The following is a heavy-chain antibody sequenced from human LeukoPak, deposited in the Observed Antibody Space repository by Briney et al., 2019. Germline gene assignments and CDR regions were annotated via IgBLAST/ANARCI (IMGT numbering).Heavy chain of an antibody. V-gene: IGHV3-30*02. CDR3: ARDGHDSSGLLDY. J-gene: IGHJ4*02. D-gene: IGHD3-22*01. CDR1: GFTFSSYG. CDR2: IRYDGSNK. Sequence: PGGSLRLSCAASGFTFSSYGMHWVRQAPGKGLEWVAFIRYDGSNKYYADSVKGRFTISRDNCKNTLYLQMNSLRAEDTAVYYCARDGHDSSGLLDYWGQGTLVTVSS.